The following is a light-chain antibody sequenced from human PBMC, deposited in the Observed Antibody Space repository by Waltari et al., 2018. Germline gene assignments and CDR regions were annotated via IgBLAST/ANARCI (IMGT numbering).Light chain of an antibody. CDR2: DVS. Sequence: QSALTQPASVSGSPGQSITISCTGASGDVGGYNSVPWYQRHPGKPPKLVIYDVSNRPSGVSNRFSGSKSGNTASLTISGLQAEDEADYYCSSYTSSSTWVFGGGTKLTVL. CDR3: SSYTSSSTWV. CDR1: SGDVGGYNS. J-gene: IGLJ3*02. V-gene: IGLV2-14*03.